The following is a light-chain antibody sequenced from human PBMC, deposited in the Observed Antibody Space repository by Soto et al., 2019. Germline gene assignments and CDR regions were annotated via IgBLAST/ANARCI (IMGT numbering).Light chain of an antibody. V-gene: IGKV1-39*01. CDR2: AAS. CDR1: QSISTY. J-gene: IGKJ4*01. CDR3: QQTHTTFT. Sequence: DIQMTQSPSSLSASVGDRVTITCRASQSISTYLNWYQQKPGKVPKLLIYAASSLQSGVPSRFSGSGSGTDFTLTISSLQPEDFANYYCQQTHTTFTFGGGTTVEIK.